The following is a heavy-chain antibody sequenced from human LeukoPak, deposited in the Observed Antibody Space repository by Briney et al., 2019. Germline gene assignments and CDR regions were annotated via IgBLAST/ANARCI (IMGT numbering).Heavy chain of an antibody. CDR3: ARDDYYDSSAYRENHFDV. V-gene: IGHV1-69*01. J-gene: IGHJ3*01. CDR1: GDTFSRYA. Sequence: SAVSVSCKASGDTFSRYAISWLRQAAGQEREWMGGIITFLSSTNYQHTLQGRVTITADESTSTLYMEERSLRSEDTAIYYCARDDYYDSSAYRENHFDVWGKGTMVTV. CDR2: IITFLSST. D-gene: IGHD3-22*01.